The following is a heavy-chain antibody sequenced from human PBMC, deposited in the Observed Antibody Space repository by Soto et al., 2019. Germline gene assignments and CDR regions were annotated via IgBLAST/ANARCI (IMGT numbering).Heavy chain of an antibody. CDR3: AKDMYADHAVGRGHI. CDR2: ISWNSGSI. J-gene: IGHJ3*02. Sequence: EVQLVESGGGLVQPGRSLRLSCAASGFTFDDYAMHWVRQAPGKGLEWVSGISWNSGSIGYADSVKGRFTISRDNAKNSLYLQMNSLRAEDTALYYCAKDMYADHAVGRGHIWGQGTMVTVSS. D-gene: IGHD1-26*01. CDR1: GFTFDDYA. V-gene: IGHV3-9*01.